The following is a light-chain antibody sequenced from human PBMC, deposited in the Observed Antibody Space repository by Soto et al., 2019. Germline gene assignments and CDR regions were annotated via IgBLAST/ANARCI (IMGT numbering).Light chain of an antibody. CDR1: RSDIGAYNF. V-gene: IGLV2-14*01. Sequence: QSVLTQPASVSGSPGQSITISCTGTRSDIGAYNFVSWYQQHPGKAPKLMIYDVSIRPSGVSHRFSGSKSGNTASLTISGLQAEDEADDYFSSYAGSSTLVVFGGGTKLTVL. J-gene: IGLJ2*01. CDR3: SSYAGSSTLVV. CDR2: DVS.